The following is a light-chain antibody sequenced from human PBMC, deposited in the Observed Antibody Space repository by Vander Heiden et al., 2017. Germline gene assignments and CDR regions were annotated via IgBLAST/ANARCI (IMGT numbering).Light chain of an antibody. V-gene: IGLV2-8*01. CDR1: SSDFGGYNY. Sequence: QSALTQLPSASGSPGRPVTISCTGTSSDFGGYNYLSWYQQHPCNRPILIIYEVSKRPSGVPDRFSGSKSGTTASLTVFGLQAEDDADYYCSADAGSSNLLFGVGTKVTVL. CDR2: EVS. CDR3: SADAGSSNLL. J-gene: IGLJ2*01.